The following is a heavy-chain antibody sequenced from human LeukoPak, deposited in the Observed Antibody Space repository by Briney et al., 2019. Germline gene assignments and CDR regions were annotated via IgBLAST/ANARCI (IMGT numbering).Heavy chain of an antibody. V-gene: IGHV3-66*01. CDR2: IYGGGST. D-gene: IGHD3-22*01. CDR1: GFTVSSNY. CDR3: ASLYYYDSSAIGDAFDI. Sequence: GGSLRLSCAASGFTVSSNYMSWVRQAPGKGLEWVSVIYGGGSTYYADSVKGRFTISRDNSKNTLYLQMNSLRAEDTAVYYCASLYYYDSSAIGDAFDIWGQGTMVTVSS. J-gene: IGHJ3*02.